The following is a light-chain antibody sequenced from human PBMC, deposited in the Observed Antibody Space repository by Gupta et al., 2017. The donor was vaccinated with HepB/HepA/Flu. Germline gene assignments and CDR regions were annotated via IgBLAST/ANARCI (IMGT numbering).Light chain of an antibody. V-gene: IGKV1-5*03. Sequence: DIHMTQSPPPLSASVGDRVILTCRSSQNINGLLAWYQQKPGNAPKLLIYKASTLETGVPSRFIGGGSGTDFTLTISNLQPYDSATYYCQHDSPVPPTFGPGTKLEIK. CDR3: QHDSPVPPT. CDR1: QNINGL. CDR2: KAS. J-gene: IGKJ2*01.